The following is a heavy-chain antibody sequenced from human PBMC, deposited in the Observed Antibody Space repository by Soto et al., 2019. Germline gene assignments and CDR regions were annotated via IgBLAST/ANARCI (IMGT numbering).Heavy chain of an antibody. J-gene: IGHJ3*02. D-gene: IGHD3-22*01. CDR3: ARGDYYDTSGPFSDVFDI. CDR1: GGSFSGSH. V-gene: IGHV4-34*01. CDR2: IHHGGTT. Sequence: SESLSLTCAVYGGSFSGSHWTWIRQPPGKGLEWIGEIHHGGTTNYSPALKSRVTISMDTSKNQFSLKVTSVTAEDTAVYYCARGDYYDTSGPFSDVFDIWGQGTMVTVSS.